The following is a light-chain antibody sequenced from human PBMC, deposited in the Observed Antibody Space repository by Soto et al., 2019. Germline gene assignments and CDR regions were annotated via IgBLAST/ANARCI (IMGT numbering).Light chain of an antibody. CDR2: DAS. CDR1: QSLSGW. V-gene: IGKV1-5*01. CDR3: QQRTNSPPWT. Sequence: DIQMTQSPSTLSASVGDRVIITCRASQSLSGWLAWYQQKPGKAPKLLIYDASSLESGVPSRFSGSGSGTDFTLTINSLEPEDFAVYHCQQRTNSPPWTFGQGTKVDIK. J-gene: IGKJ1*01.